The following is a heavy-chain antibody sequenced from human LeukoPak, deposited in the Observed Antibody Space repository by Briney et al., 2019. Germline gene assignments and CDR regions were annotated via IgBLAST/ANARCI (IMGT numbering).Heavy chain of an antibody. CDR3: ARDTGYGSGSYDAFDI. CDR1: GGSISSYY. CDR2: IYTSGST. V-gene: IGHV4-4*07. Sequence: NASETLSLTCTVSGGSISSYYWSWIRQPAGKGLEWIGRIYTSGSTNYNPSLKSRVTMSVDTSKNQFFVKLSPVTAADTAVYYCARDTGYGSGSYDAFDIWGQGTMVTVSS. D-gene: IGHD3-10*01. J-gene: IGHJ3*02.